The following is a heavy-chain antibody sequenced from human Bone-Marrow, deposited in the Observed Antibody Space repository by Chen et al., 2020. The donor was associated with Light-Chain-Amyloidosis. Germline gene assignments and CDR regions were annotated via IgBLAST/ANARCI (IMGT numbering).Heavy chain of an antibody. J-gene: IGHJ4*02. CDR1: RYTFPNYW. CDR3: ARRRDGYNFDY. V-gene: IGHV5-51*01. CDR2: IYPDDSDA. D-gene: IGHD5-12*01. Sequence: EVLLVQSGPEVKKTGEFLKISCTGARYTFPNYWIGWVRQMPGKGLEWMGVIYPDDSDARYSPSFEGQVTISADKSITTAYLQWRSLKASDTAMYYCARRRDGYNFDYWGQGTLVTVSS.